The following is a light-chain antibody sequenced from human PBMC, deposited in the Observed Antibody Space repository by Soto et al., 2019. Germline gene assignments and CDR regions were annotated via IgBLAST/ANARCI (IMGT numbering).Light chain of an antibody. CDR1: TSDVGRYNY. CDR2: DVS. Sequence: QSVLTQPASVSGSPGQSITISCTGTTSDVGRYNYVSWHQQHPGKAPKLLIFDVSNRPSGVSDRFSGSKSGNTASLTISGLQADDEADYYCNSYTTGTTWVFGGGTKLTVL. J-gene: IGLJ3*02. V-gene: IGLV2-14*01. CDR3: NSYTTGTTWV.